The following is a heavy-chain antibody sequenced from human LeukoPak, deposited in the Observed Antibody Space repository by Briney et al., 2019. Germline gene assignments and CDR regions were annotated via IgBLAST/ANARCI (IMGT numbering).Heavy chain of an antibody. Sequence: EASVKVSCKASGYTFTGYYMHWVRQAPGQGLAWMGWINPNSGGTNYAQKFQGRVTMTRDTSISTAYMELSRLRSDDTAVYYCARVSSSWWGGGFDYWGQGTLVTVSS. CDR2: INPNSGGT. V-gene: IGHV1-2*02. D-gene: IGHD6-13*01. J-gene: IGHJ4*02. CDR3: ARVSSSWWGGGFDY. CDR1: GYTFTGYY.